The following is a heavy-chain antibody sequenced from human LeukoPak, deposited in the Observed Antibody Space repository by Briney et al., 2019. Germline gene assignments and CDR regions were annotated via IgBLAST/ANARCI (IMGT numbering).Heavy chain of an antibody. D-gene: IGHD3-3*01. CDR1: GYTFSSYW. V-gene: IGHV3-7*03. J-gene: IGHJ4*02. CDR2: IKQDGNEK. Sequence: GGSLRLSCAASGYTFSSYWMSWVRQAPGKGLEWVASIKQDGNEKYYVDSVKGRFIISRDNAKNSLYLQINSLRAEDTAVYFCATSKLEWLFNFYYWGQGTLVTVSS. CDR3: ATSKLEWLFNFYY.